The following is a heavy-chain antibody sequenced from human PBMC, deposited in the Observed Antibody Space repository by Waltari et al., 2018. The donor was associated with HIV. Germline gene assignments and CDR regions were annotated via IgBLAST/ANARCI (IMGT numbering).Heavy chain of an antibody. CDR3: AREWRATSWYQGGFDY. CDR1: GDSTSSSTYY. J-gene: IGHJ4*02. Sequence: QLQLQESGPGLVKPSATLSLPCTVSGDSTSSSTYYWGWVRQPPGKGLEWIGSVHHSGSTFYNPSLKSRVTISVDTSNNQFSLKLTSVTAADTAVFYCAREWRATSWYQGGFDYWGQGTLVTVSS. D-gene: IGHD1-20*01. CDR2: VHHSGST. V-gene: IGHV4-39*02.